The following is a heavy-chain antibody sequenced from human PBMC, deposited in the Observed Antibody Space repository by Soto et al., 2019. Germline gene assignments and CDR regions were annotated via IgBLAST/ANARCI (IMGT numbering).Heavy chain of an antibody. CDR3: VRDRRIYYSDPHDEFVASDYEV. Sequence: QVQLIQSEAEVKKPGSSVRVSCTASGGIFGSHGFSWVRQAPGQRLEWVGGFIPIFRTLTYTEKFQARVRIAADESTNKVYLDLSSLTSEDTAVYYCVRDRRIYYSDPHDEFVASDYEVWGQGTMGSVSS. CDR1: GGIFGSHG. D-gene: IGHD3-22*01. J-gene: IGHJ3*01. V-gene: IGHV1-69*01. CDR2: FIPIFRTL.